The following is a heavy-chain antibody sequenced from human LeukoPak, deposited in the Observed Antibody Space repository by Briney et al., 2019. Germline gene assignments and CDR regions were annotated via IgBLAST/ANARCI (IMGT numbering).Heavy chain of an antibody. D-gene: IGHD7-27*01. V-gene: IGHV1-3*01. Sequence: ASVQVSCKASGYTFTSYAMHWVRQAPGQRLEWMGWINAGNGNTKYSQKFQGRVTITRDTSANKAYMELSSLRSEDTAVYYCARDRGNWGYYYGMDVWGQGTTVTVSS. CDR3: ARDRGNWGYYYGMDV. J-gene: IGHJ6*02. CDR1: GYTFTSYA. CDR2: INAGNGNT.